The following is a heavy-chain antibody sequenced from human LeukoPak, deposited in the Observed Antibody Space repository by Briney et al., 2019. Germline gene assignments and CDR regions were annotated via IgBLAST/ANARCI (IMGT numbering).Heavy chain of an antibody. V-gene: IGHV1-18*01. CDR2: IITYNGHT. Sequence: ASVKVSCRTSGYIFNNYGVSWVRQAPGQGLEWLGCIITYNGHTDYVDKLQGRVAVTTDTSTSTVYMELRSLTSDDTAVYYCARGSGEFDYWGQGTLVTVSS. J-gene: IGHJ4*02. CDR3: ARGSGEFDY. D-gene: IGHD2-21*01. CDR1: GYIFNNYG.